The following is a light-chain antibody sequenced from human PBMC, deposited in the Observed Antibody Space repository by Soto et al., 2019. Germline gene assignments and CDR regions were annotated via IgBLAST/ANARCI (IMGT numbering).Light chain of an antibody. CDR2: GAS. CDR3: QQRSSWPPIT. V-gene: IGKV3-15*01. J-gene: IGKJ5*01. Sequence: EIVMTQSPATLSVSPGEGATLSCRASQSVSSNLAWYQQKPGQAPRLLIYGASTRATGIPARFSGSGSGTDFTLTISGLEPEDFALYYCQQRSSWPPITFGPGTRLEIK. CDR1: QSVSSN.